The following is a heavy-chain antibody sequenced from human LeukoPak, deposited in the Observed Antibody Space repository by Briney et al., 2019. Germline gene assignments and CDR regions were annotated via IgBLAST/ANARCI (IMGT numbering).Heavy chain of an antibody. V-gene: IGHV4-34*01. Sequence: PETLSLTCALDAGSFSGYYWSWIRHPPEKGLEWIGEINHSGRTNYNTSPKSRVTISVDTSKDQFSLKLSSVTAADTAVYYCARGAGYGSGSSTTPFDYWGQGTLVTVSS. D-gene: IGHD3-10*01. CDR2: INHSGRT. J-gene: IGHJ4*02. CDR1: AGSFSGYY. CDR3: ARGAGYGSGSSTTPFDY.